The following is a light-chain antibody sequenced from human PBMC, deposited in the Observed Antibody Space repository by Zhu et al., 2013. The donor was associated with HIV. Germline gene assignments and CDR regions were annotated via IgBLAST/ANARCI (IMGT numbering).Light chain of an antibody. V-gene: IGKV1-27*01. CDR1: QGIGNY. CDR3: QQWYDKSPRYT. Sequence: DIQMTQSPSSLSASVGDRVTITCRASQGIGNYLAWYQQKPGKVPKLLIYAASTLQSGVPSRFSGSGSGTDFTLTISRLEPEDFGVYYCQQWYDKSPRYTFGQGTKLEIK. CDR2: AAS. J-gene: IGKJ2*01.